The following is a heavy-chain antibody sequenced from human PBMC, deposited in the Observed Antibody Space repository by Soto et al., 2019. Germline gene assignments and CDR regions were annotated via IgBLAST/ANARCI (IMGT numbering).Heavy chain of an antibody. Sequence: GESLKISCKGSGYSFTSYWIGWVRQMPGKGLEWMGIIYPGDSDTRYSPSFQGQVTISADKSISTAYLQWSSLKASDTAMYYCARHVYSGSYQYCMDVWGQGTTVTVSS. J-gene: IGHJ6*02. CDR1: GYSFTSYW. D-gene: IGHD1-26*01. CDR2: IYPGDSDT. CDR3: ARHVYSGSYQYCMDV. V-gene: IGHV5-51*01.